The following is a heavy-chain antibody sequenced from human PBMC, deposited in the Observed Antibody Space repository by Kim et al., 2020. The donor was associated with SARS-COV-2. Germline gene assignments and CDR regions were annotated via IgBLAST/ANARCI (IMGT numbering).Heavy chain of an antibody. CDR1: GYSFTSYW. Sequence: GESLKISCKGSGYSFTSYWIGWVRQMPGKGLEWMGIIYPGDSDTRYSPSFQGQVTISADKSISTAYLQWSSLKASDTAMYYCARGYCSSTSCYTAAFDIWGQGTMVTVSS. V-gene: IGHV5-51*01. CDR3: ARGYCSSTSCYTAAFDI. J-gene: IGHJ3*02. CDR2: IYPGDSDT. D-gene: IGHD2-2*02.